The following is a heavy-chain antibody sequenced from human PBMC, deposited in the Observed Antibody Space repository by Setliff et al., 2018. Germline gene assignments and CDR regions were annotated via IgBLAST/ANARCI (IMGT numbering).Heavy chain of an antibody. CDR1: GYTFTGYY. CDR2: INPNSGGT. V-gene: IGHV1-2*02. CDR3: ARAPYSSSFIQYYYYYYMDV. J-gene: IGHJ6*03. Sequence: GASVKVSCKASGYTFTGYYMHWVRQAPGQGLEWMGWINPNSGGTNYAQKFQGRVTMTRDTSISTAYMELSRLRSDDTAVYYCARAPYSSSFIQYYYYYYMDVWGEGTTVTVSS. D-gene: IGHD6-19*01.